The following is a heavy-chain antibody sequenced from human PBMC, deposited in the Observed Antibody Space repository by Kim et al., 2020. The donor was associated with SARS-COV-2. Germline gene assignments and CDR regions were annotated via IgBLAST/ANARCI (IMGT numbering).Heavy chain of an antibody. V-gene: IGHV1-46*01. CDR3: ARAWAMRGAFDI. J-gene: IGHJ3*02. D-gene: IGHD2-2*01. Sequence: SYAQKFQGAVHMTRDTSTSQVYMEMSSLRSEDTAVYYCARAWAMRGAFDIWGQGTMVTVSS.